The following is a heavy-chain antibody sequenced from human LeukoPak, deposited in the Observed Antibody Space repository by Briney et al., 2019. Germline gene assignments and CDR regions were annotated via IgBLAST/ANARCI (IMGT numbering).Heavy chain of an antibody. Sequence: GGSLRLSCAASGFTVSSNYMSWVRQAPGKGLEWVTVLSSDGTHKYYADSVKGRFTVSRDNSKNTLYLQMSSLRAEDTAVYYCAREDFWSGCYDYWGQGTLVTVSS. CDR3: AREDFWSGCYDY. J-gene: IGHJ4*02. CDR1: GFTVSSNY. D-gene: IGHD3-3*01. CDR2: LSSDGTHK. V-gene: IGHV3-30-3*01.